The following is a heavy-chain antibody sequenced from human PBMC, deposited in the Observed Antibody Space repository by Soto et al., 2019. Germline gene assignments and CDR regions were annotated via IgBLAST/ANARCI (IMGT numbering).Heavy chain of an antibody. CDR2: IYPCHSAT. CDR1: GYSFTGYW. D-gene: IGHD6-13*01. J-gene: IGHJ6*01. Sequence: PGESLKISVTRPGYSFTGYWIGWVRQMPGEGLEWMGIIYPCHSATRYSPSFQGQVTISADKSISTAYLQWSSLKASDTAMYYCARHSAGHSSSWYLDYYYYGMDVWGQGTTVTVSS. V-gene: IGHV5-51*01. CDR3: ARHSAGHSSSWYLDYYYYGMDV.